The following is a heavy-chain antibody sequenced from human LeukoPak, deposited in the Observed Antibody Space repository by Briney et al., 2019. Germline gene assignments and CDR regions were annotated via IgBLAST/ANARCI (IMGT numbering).Heavy chain of an antibody. J-gene: IGHJ3*02. V-gene: IGHV6-1*01. CDR2: TYYRSKWSN. CDR1: GDSVSNNSAT. CDR3: ARRRAAFDI. Sequence: SQTLSLTYALSGDSVSNNSATWNWLRQSPSRGLEWLGRTYYRSKWSNDYAVSVKSRVTIDPDTSKNQFSLQLNSVTPEDTAVYYCARRRAAFDIWGQGTMVTVSS.